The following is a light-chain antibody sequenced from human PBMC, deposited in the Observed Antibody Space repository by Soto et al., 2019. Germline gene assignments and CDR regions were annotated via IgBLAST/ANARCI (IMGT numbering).Light chain of an antibody. J-gene: IGKJ1*01. V-gene: IGKV3-20*01. CDR2: GAS. Sequence: EIVLTQSPGTLSLSPGERVTLSCRASQSVSSSYFAWYQQRFGQAPRLLIYGASSRATGIPDRFSGSGSGTDFTLTISRLEPEDFAVYYCQQYGSSSWTFGQGTKV. CDR3: QQYGSSSWT. CDR1: QSVSSSY.